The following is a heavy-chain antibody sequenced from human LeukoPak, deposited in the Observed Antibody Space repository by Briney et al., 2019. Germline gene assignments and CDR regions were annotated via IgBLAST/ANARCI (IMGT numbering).Heavy chain of an antibody. J-gene: IGHJ4*02. Sequence: GGSLRLSCAASEFTFSSYWMSWVRQAPGKGLEWVANIKQDGSEKYYVDSVKGRFTISRDNAKNSLYLQMNSLRAEDTAVYYCARGRVGRRFLFDYWGQGTLVTVSS. CDR2: IKQDGSEK. CDR1: EFTFSSYW. D-gene: IGHD2/OR15-2a*01. CDR3: ARGRVGRRFLFDY. V-gene: IGHV3-7*04.